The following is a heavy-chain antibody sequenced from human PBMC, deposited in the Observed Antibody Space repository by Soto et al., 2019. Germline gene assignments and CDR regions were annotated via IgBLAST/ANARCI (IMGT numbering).Heavy chain of an antibody. V-gene: IGHV4-34*01. CDR1: GGSFSGYY. Sequence: QVQLQQWGAGLLKPSETLSLTCAVYGGSFSGYYWSWIRQPPGKGLEWIGEINHSGSTNYNPSLKSRVTISVDTSKNQFSLKLSSVTAADTAVYYCARSKYFDYWGQGTLVTVSS. CDR3: ARSKYFDY. J-gene: IGHJ4*02. D-gene: IGHD6-6*01. CDR2: INHSGST.